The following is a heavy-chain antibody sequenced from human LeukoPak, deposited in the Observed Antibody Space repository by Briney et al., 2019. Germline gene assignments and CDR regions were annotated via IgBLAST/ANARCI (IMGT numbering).Heavy chain of an antibody. J-gene: IGHJ5*02. Sequence: SQTLSLTCTVSGGSISSGDYYWSWIRQPPGKGLAGIGCIYYSGSTYYNPSLKSRVTTSVDTSKNQFSLQLSSVTAADTAVYYCARVLFLEWAINWFDPWGQGTLVTVSS. CDR2: IYYSGST. V-gene: IGHV4-30-4*08. CDR3: ARVLFLEWAINWFDP. CDR1: GGSISSGDYY. D-gene: IGHD3-3*01.